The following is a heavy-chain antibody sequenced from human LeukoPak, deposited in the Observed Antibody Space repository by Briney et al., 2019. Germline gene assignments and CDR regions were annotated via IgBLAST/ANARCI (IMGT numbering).Heavy chain of an antibody. V-gene: IGHV4-39*07. J-gene: IGHJ5*02. CDR1: GGSISSSGYY. Sequence: SETLSLTYTVSGGSISSSGYYWGWIRQPPGKGLEWIGSIYFSGSTYYNPSLKSRLTISVDTSKNQFSLKLSSVTAADTAVYYCARAHWFDPWGQGTLVTVSS. CDR3: ARAHWFDP. CDR2: IYFSGST.